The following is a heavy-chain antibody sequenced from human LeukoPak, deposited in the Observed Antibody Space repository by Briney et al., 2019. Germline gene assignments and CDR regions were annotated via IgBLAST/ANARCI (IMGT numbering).Heavy chain of an antibody. CDR2: ISYDASNK. CDR1: GFTFSSYA. CDR3: AKSRLVAVVAAYMDV. D-gene: IGHD2-15*01. Sequence: PGRSLRLSCAASGFTFSSYAMHWVRQAPGKGLEWVTIISYDASNKYYADSVKGRFTISRDNSKNTLYLQRDSLRPEDTAVYYCAKSRLVAVVAAYMDVWGKGTTVTVSS. V-gene: IGHV3-30*18. J-gene: IGHJ6*04.